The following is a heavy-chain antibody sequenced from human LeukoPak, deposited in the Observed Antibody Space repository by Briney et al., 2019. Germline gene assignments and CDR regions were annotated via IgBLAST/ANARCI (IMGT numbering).Heavy chain of an antibody. CDR3: ANRYYDFWSGYYRGFFDY. D-gene: IGHD3-3*01. J-gene: IGHJ4*02. CDR1: GGSFSGYY. V-gene: IGHV4-34*01. CDR2: INHSGST. Sequence: PSETLSLTCAVYGGSFSGYYWSWIRQPPGKGLEWIGEINHSGSTNYNPSLKSRVTISVDTSKNQFSLKQSSVTAADTAVYYCANRYYDFWSGYYRGFFDYWGQGTLATVSS.